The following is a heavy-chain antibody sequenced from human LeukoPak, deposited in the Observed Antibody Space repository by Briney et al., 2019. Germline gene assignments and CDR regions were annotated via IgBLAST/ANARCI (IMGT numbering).Heavy chain of an antibody. CDR2: IKPNSGGT. CDR3: ARARGDIVVVPAAIWFDP. V-gene: IGHV1-2*02. J-gene: IGHJ5*02. D-gene: IGHD2-2*01. Sequence: ASVKVSCKASGYTFTGYYMHWVRQAPGQGLGWMGWIKPNSGGTNYAQKFQGRVSMTRDTSISTAYMELSRLRSDGTAVYYCARARGDIVVVPAAIWFDPWGQGTLVTVSS. CDR1: GYTFTGYY.